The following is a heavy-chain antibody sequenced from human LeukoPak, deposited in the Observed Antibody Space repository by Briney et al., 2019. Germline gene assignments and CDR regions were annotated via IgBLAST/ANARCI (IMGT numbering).Heavy chain of an antibody. D-gene: IGHD3-3*01. J-gene: IGHJ6*03. Sequence: GESLKISCKGSGYSFTNYWIGWVRQMPGKGLEWMGIIYPGDSDTRYSPSFQGQVTISADKSISTAYLQWSSLKASDTAMYYCARVHDFWSGYYYYYMDVWGKGTTVTVSS. CDR3: ARVHDFWSGYYYYYMDV. CDR2: IYPGDSDT. V-gene: IGHV5-51*01. CDR1: GYSFTNYW.